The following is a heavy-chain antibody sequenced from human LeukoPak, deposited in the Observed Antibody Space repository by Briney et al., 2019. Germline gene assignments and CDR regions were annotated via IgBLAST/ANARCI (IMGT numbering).Heavy chain of an antibody. D-gene: IGHD3-9*01. J-gene: IGHJ4*02. CDR3: ARAVGYFDWLRLFDY. Sequence: PSETLSLTCTVSGGSISSSSYYWGWIRQPPGKVLEWIGNIYHSRITYYTPSLNSRVTMSVDTSKTQFHLKLSSGTAADTAVYYCARAVGYFDWLRLFDYWGQGTLATVSS. V-gene: IGHV4-39*06. CDR2: IYHSRIT. CDR1: GGSISSSSYY.